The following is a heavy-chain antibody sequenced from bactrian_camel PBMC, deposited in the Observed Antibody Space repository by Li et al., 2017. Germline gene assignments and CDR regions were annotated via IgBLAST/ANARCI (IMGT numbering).Heavy chain of an antibody. D-gene: IGHD6*01. J-gene: IGHJ4*01. CDR1: GFTFSTYA. CDR2: ISSEGTT. Sequence: VQLVESGGGLVQPGGSQRLSCAASGFTFSTYAMSWVRQAPGKGLEWVSVISSEGTTYYADVVKGRFTIARDNTKNTVYLQMLSLKSEDTALYYCAAGPWYTDEYKYWGQGTQVTVS. V-gene: IGHV3S10*01. CDR3: AAGPWYTDEYKY.